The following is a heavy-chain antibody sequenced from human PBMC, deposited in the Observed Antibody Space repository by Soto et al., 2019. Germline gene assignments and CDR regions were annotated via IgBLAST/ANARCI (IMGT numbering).Heavy chain of an antibody. Sequence: SETLSLTCTVSGGSISSYYWSWIRQPPGKGLEWIGYIYYSGSTNYNPSLKSRVTISVDTSKNQFSLKLSSVTAADTAVYYCARMPFLAYCGGDCYSHAFDIWGQGTMVTVSS. CDR2: IYYSGST. V-gene: IGHV4-59*12. CDR3: ARMPFLAYCGGDCYSHAFDI. J-gene: IGHJ3*02. D-gene: IGHD2-21*02. CDR1: GGSISSYY.